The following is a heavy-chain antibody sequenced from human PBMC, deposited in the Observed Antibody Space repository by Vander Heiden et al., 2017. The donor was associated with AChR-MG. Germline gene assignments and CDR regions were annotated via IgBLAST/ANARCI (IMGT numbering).Heavy chain of an antibody. J-gene: IGHJ4*02. CDR3: ARTTGGTVFDY. V-gene: IGHV3-21*01. CDR1: GFTFSGYS. Sequence: EVQLVESGGGLVKPGGSLRPSCAASGFTFSGYSINWVRQAPGKGLEWVSSISSSSSYIYYAGSVKGRFTISRDNAKNSLYLQMNSLRAEDTAVYYCARTTGGTVFDYWGQGTLVTVSS. D-gene: IGHD1-1*01. CDR2: ISSSSSYI.